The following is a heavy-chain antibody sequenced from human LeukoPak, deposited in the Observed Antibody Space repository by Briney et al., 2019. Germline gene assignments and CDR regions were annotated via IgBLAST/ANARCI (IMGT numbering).Heavy chain of an antibody. V-gene: IGHV3-49*04. CDR2: IRGRAYGGTT. J-gene: IGHJ5*02. D-gene: IGHD3-22*01. CDR1: GFTFGDYA. Sequence: GGSLRLSCTASGFTFGDYAMSWVRQAPGKGLEWVGFIRGRAYGGTTEYAASVKGRFTISRDDSKSIAYLQMNSLKTEDTAVYYCTRDPRHYYDSSGYQPSWGQGTLVTVSS. CDR3: TRDPRHYYDSSGYQPS.